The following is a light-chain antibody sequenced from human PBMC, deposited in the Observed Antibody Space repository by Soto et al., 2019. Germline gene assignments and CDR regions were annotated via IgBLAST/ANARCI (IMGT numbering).Light chain of an antibody. V-gene: IGLV1-47*01. CDR1: RSNIGTNY. J-gene: IGLJ3*02. CDR2: RNN. CDR3: AAWDDSLSGGV. Sequence: QSVLTQPPSTSGTPGQRVTISCSGSRSNIGTNYVYWYQHLPGSAPKLLIYRNNKRPSGVPDRFSGSKSGTSASLAISGLRSEDEADYYCAAWDDSLSGGVFGGGTKLTVL.